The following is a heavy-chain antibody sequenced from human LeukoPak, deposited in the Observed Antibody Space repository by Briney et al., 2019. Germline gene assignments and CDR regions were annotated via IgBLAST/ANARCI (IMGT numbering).Heavy chain of an antibody. Sequence: PSETLSLTCTVSGGSIISYYWTWIRQPAGKGLQWIGRINASGSTNYNPSLKSRVTMSVDRSRNQFSLNLRAVTAADTAVYYCARSLDYGEFRFDYWGQGTLVTVSS. J-gene: IGHJ4*02. V-gene: IGHV4-4*07. CDR2: INASGST. D-gene: IGHD4-17*01. CDR1: GGSIISYY. CDR3: ARSLDYGEFRFDY.